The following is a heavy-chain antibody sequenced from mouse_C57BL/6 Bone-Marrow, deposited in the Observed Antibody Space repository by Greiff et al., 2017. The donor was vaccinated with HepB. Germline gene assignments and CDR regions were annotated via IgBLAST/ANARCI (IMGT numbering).Heavy chain of an antibody. Sequence: EVKLVESGPGLVKPSQSLSLTCSVTGYSITSGYYWNWIRQFPGNKLEWMGYISYDGSNNYNPSLKNRISITRDTSKNQFFLKLNSVTTEDTATYYCARVPYYYGSSPWYFDVWGTGTTVTVSS. CDR3: ARVPYYYGSSPWYFDV. CDR1: GYSITSGYY. D-gene: IGHD1-1*01. J-gene: IGHJ1*03. V-gene: IGHV3-6*01. CDR2: ISYDGSN.